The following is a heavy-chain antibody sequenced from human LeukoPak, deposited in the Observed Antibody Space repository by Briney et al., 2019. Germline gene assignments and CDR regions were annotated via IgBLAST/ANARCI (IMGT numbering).Heavy chain of an antibody. CDR2: IYPGDSDT. J-gene: IGHJ4*02. Sequence: GESLKISCKGSGYSFTSYWIGWVRQTPGKGLECMGIIYPGDSDTRYSPSFQGQVTISADKSITTAYLQWSSLKASDTAIYYCARGVEMSTYYFDYWGQGTLVTVSS. CDR1: GYSFTSYW. V-gene: IGHV5-51*01. CDR3: ARGVEMSTYYFDY. D-gene: IGHD5-24*01.